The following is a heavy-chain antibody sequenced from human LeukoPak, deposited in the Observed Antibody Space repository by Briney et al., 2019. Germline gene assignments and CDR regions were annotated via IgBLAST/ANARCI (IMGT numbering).Heavy chain of an antibody. J-gene: IGHJ4*02. V-gene: IGHV3-30*04. Sequence: GGSLRLSCAASGFTFSSYAMHWVRQAPGKGLEWVAVISYDGSNKYYADSVKGRFTISRDNSKNTLYLQMNSLRAEDTAVYYCARGIHGYGSRSYYYWGQGTMVTVSS. CDR3: ARGIHGYGSRSYYY. CDR2: ISYDGSNK. D-gene: IGHD3-10*01. CDR1: GFTFSSYA.